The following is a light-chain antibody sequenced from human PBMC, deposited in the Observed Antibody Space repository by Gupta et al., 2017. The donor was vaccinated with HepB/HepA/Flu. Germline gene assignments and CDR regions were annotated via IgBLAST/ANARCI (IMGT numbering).Light chain of an antibody. J-gene: IGLJ2*01. CDR2: YGS. CDR1: NFGSNS. V-gene: IGLV3-21*04. Sequence: SYVLTQPPSRSVAPGKTARITGGGNNFGSNSVHSYRQNPGQALVLVIYYGSYLTSAIPERFSVSNSATTSTPTICRVEAGDEDYYYCQVVNSSRGVFGGGTKLTVL. CDR3: QVVNSSRGV.